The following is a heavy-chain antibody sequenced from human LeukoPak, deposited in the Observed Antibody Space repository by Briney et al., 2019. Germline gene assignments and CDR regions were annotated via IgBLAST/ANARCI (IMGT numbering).Heavy chain of an antibody. CDR2: IWYDGSNK. J-gene: IGHJ4*02. CDR1: GFTFSSYG. V-gene: IGHV3-33*01. Sequence: GGSLRLSCAASGFTFSSYGMHWVRQAPGKGLEWVAVIWYDGSNKYYADSVKGRFTISRDNSKNTLYLQMNSLRAEDTAVYYCARDYDSSGFDYWGQGTLVTVSS. D-gene: IGHD3-22*01. CDR3: ARDYDSSGFDY.